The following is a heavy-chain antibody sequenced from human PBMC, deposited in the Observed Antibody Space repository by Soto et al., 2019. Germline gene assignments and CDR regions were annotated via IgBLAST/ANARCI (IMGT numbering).Heavy chain of an antibody. CDR2: IANTGST. CDR3: ARVGWTTVGYYFDY. Sequence: SLTCTFSGGSPNYYYWTWIRQPPGKGLEWIGNIANTGSTNYNPSLKSRVTISVDTSKSQFSLKLSTVTAADTAVYYCARVGWTTVGYYFDYWGQGALVTVSS. V-gene: IGHV4-59*01. D-gene: IGHD4-17*01. CDR1: GGSPNYYY. J-gene: IGHJ4*02.